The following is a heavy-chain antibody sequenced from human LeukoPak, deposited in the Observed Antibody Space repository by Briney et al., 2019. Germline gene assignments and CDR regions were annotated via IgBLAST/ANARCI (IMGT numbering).Heavy chain of an antibody. Sequence: SETLSLTCTVSGGSLSNYYWSWIRQPPGKGLEWIAYIYKSGSTNYNPSPKSRVTISVDTSKNQFSLKLSSVTAADTAVYYCARISFHALEYSGNDVYYFDCWGQGNLVTVSS. V-gene: IGHV4-59*01. J-gene: IGHJ4*02. CDR1: GGSLSNYY. CDR2: IYKSGST. CDR3: ARISFHALEYSGNDVYYFDC. D-gene: IGHD5-12*01.